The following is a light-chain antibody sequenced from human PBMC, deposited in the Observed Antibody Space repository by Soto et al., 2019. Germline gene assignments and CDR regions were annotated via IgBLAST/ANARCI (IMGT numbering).Light chain of an antibody. CDR3: CSYAATGTVVL. CDR1: SSDVGSSNL. V-gene: IGLV2-23*01. CDR2: GGT. J-gene: IGLJ2*01. Sequence: QSALTQPASVSGSPGQSITISCTATSSDVGSSNLVSWYQQHPGKAPKLMIYGGTKRPSGVSNRFSGSRSGNSASLTISGLQVEDGADYYCCSYAATGTVVLFGGGTKLTVL.